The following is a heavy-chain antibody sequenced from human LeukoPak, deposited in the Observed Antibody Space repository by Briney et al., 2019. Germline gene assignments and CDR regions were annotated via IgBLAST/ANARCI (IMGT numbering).Heavy chain of an antibody. CDR2: ISAYNGNT. CDR3: ASLGQGAAADSNWFDP. V-gene: IGHV1-18*01. CDR1: GYTFTSYG. J-gene: IGHJ5*02. D-gene: IGHD6-13*01. Sequence: ASVKVSCKASGYTFTSYGISWVRQAPGQGLEWMGWISAYNGNTNYAQKLQGRVTMTTDTSTSTAYMELRSLRSDDTAVYYCASLGQGAAADSNWFDPWGQGTLVTVSS.